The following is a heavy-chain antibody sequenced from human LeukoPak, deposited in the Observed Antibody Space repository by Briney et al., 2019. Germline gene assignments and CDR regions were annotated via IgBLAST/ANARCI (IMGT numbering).Heavy chain of an antibody. CDR3: ARDLAHTQSFDI. V-gene: IGHV3-53*01. J-gene: IGHJ3*02. Sequence: PGGSLRLSCVASGITFSSNYMNWVRQAPGKGLEWVSVIYSGGSTYYADSVTGRFTISRDNSKNTVYLQMNSLRAEDTAVYYCARDLAHTQSFDIWGRGTMVTVSS. D-gene: IGHD2-2*02. CDR2: IYSGGST. CDR1: GITFSSNY.